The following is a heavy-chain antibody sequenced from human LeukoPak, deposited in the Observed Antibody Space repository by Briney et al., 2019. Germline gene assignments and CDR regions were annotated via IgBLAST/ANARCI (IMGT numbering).Heavy chain of an antibody. J-gene: IGHJ4*02. CDR1: GFSFSNFW. CDR2: MKPDASHI. CDR3: VRDSRTYGYF. V-gene: IGHV3-7*01. Sequence: GGSLRLSCGASGFSFSNFWMAWVRQRPGEGLEWVANMKPDASHISYVDSVEGRFTISRDNAKNSLYLQMDSLRAEDTAVYYCVRDSRTYGYFWGRGTLVTVSS. D-gene: IGHD3-10*01.